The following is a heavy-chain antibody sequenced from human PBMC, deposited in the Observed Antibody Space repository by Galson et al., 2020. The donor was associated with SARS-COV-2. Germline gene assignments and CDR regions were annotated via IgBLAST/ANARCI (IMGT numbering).Heavy chain of an antibody. D-gene: IGHD6-13*01. V-gene: IGHV2-70*11. J-gene: IGHJ4*02. CDR1: GFSLSTSGMC. Sequence: SGPTLVKPTQTLTLTCTFSGFSLSTSGMCVSWIRQPPGKALEWLARIDWDDDKYYSTSLKTRLTISKDTSKNQVVLTMTNMDPVDTATYYWALMKAGTISFDYWGQGTLGTVSS. CDR2: IDWDDDK. CDR3: ALMKAGTISFDY.